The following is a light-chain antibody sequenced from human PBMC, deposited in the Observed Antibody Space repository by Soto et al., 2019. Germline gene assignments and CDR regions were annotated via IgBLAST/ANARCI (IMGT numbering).Light chain of an antibody. CDR1: QSISSY. Sequence: DIRMTQSPSSLSASVADRVTITCRASQSISSYLNWYQQKPGKAPKLLIYAASSLQSGVPSRFSGSGSGTDFTLTISSLQPEDFATYYCQQSYSTPPAFGQGTKVDI. J-gene: IGKJ1*01. CDR2: AAS. CDR3: QQSYSTPPA. V-gene: IGKV1-39*01.